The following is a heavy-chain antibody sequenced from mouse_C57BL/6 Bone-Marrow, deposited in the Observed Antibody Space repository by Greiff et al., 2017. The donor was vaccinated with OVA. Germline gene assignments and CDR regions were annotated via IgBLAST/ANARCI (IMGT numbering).Heavy chain of an antibody. CDR2: IDPSDSYT. CDR1: GYTFTSYW. Sequence: QVQLQQPGAELVRPGTSVKLSCKASGYTFTSYWMHWVKQRPGQGLEWIGVIDPSDSYTNYNQKFKGKATLTVDTSSSTAYMQLSSLTSEDSAVYYCARKAFAYWGQGTLVTVSA. J-gene: IGHJ3*01. CDR3: ARKAFAY. V-gene: IGHV1-59*01.